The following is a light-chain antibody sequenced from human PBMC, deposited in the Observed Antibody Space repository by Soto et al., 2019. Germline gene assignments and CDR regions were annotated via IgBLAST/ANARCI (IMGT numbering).Light chain of an antibody. CDR2: GAS. CDR1: QSVSSSY. J-gene: IGKJ1*01. CDR3: QQYGSSPWT. V-gene: IGKV3-20*01. Sequence: EIVLTQAPATLSLFPGERATLSCRASQSVSSSYLAWYQRKPGQAPRLLIYGASSRATGIPDRFSGSGSGTDFTLTISRLEPEDFAVYYCQQYGSSPWTFGQGTKVDIK.